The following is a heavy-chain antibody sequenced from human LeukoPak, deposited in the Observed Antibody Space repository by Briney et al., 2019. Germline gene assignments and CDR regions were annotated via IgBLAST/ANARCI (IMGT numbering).Heavy chain of an antibody. J-gene: IGHJ6*03. CDR2: IYYSGST. CDR1: GGSISSNY. CDR3: ARDKVTFGGVQGPHPPARHYYYYYMDV. D-gene: IGHD3-16*01. V-gene: IGHV4-59*01. Sequence: SETLSLTCTVSGGSISSNYWSWIRQPPGKGLEWIGYIYYSGSTNYNPSLKSRVTISVDTSKNQFSLKLSSVTAADTAVYYCARDKVTFGGVQGPHPPARHYYYYYMDVWGKGTTVTVSS.